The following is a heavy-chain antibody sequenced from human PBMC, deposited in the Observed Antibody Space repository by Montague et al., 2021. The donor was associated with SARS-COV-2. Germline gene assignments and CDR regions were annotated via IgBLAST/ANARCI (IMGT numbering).Heavy chain of an antibody. CDR3: GGTWVYFSPVDV. CDR2: IYYGGTT. D-gene: IGHD3-3*01. Sequence: SETLSLTCTVSGGSMMSPSFHWDWIRQAPGKGLEWIGSIYYGGTTYFXXXLRSRVTLSVDTPRSQFSLELSSVTAADTAVYYCGGTWVYFSPVDVWGQGTTVIVSS. V-gene: IGHV4-39*07. J-gene: IGHJ6*02. CDR1: GGSMMSPSFH.